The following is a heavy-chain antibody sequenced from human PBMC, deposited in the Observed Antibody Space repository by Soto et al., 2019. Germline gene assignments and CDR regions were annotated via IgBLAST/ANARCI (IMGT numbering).Heavy chain of an antibody. Sequence: PGGSLRLSCAGSGFTVTGSGFAVSSNYMSWVRQAPGKGLEWVSVIYSSGTTYYADSVKGRFTISRDNSKNTLYLQMNSLRAEDTAVYYCARDSSKMSPYHIVVVTAIHPSLMFDYWGQGTLVTVSS. V-gene: IGHV3-66*03. D-gene: IGHD2-21*02. J-gene: IGHJ4*02. CDR3: ARDSSKMSPYHIVVVTAIHPSLMFDY. CDR2: IYSSGTT. CDR1: GFTVTGSGFAVSSNY.